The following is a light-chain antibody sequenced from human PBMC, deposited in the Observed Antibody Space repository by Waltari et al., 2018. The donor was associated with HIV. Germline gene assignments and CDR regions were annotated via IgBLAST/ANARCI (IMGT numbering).Light chain of an antibody. J-gene: IGKJ4*01. CDR3: QQDGGSPLT. Sequence: EIVLTQSPGTLSLSPGERATLTCRASQTINRSFLACYQQKPGQAPRLLVSGASSRATGVSDRFSGSGSGTDFTLTISRLEPEDFAVYYCQQDGGSPLTFGGGTKVEI. CDR1: QTINRSF. V-gene: IGKV3-20*01. CDR2: GAS.